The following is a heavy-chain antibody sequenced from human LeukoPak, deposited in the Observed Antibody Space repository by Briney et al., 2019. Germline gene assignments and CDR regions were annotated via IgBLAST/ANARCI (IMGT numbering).Heavy chain of an antibody. CDR1: GFTLTRNH. J-gene: IGHJ4*02. CDR3: GRDLPTVTSIDY. CDR2: IKQDGSEK. D-gene: IGHD4-17*01. V-gene: IGHV3-7*01. Sequence: GGSLRLSCAASGFTLTRNHMNWVRQVPGKGLEWAANIKQDGSEKYYVDSVKGRFTISRDNAKNSLYLQMNSLRAEDTAVYYCGRDLPTVTSIDYWGQGTLVTVSS.